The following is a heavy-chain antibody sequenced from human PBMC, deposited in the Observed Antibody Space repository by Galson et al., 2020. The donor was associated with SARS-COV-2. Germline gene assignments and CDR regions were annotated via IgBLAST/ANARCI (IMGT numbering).Heavy chain of an antibody. CDR1: GFTFTNYG. J-gene: IGHJ4*02. D-gene: IGHD4-17*01. Sequence: GGSLRLSCVGSGFTFTNYGMAWVRQAPGKGLEWISYLSSNDFTKYYAVSVKGRFSISRDNSKNSLYLQMNSLRAEDTAVYYCARADDYGDYYFDYWGQGTLVTVSS. CDR3: ARADDYGDYYFDY. CDR2: LSSNDFTK. V-gene: IGHV3-48*01.